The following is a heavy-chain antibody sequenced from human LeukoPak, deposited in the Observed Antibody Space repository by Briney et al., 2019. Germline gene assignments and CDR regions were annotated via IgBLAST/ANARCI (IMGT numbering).Heavy chain of an antibody. CDR1: GYTFTSYD. CDR3: ARVDPSGGYLSYDY. D-gene: IGHD6-13*01. J-gene: IGHJ4*02. V-gene: IGHV1-8*01. CDR2: MNPNSGNT. Sequence: GASVKVSCKASGYTFTSYDINWVRQATGQGLEWMGWMNPNSGNTGYAQKFQGRVTMTRNTSISTAYMELSSLRSEDTAVYYCARVDPSGGYLSYDYWGQGTLVTVSS.